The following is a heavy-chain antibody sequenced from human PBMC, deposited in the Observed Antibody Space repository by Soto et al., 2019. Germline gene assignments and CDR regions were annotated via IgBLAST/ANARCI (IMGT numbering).Heavy chain of an antibody. CDR3: ARVVNYGMIGFNP. V-gene: IGHV4-34*01. Sequence: SETLSLTCAVYGGSFSGYYWSWIRQPPGKGLEWIGEINHSGSTNYNPSLKSRVTISVDTSKNQFSLKLSSVTAADTAVYYCARVVNYGMIGFNPWGQGTLVTVSS. CDR2: INHSGST. D-gene: IGHD3-10*01. J-gene: IGHJ5*02. CDR1: GGSFSGYY.